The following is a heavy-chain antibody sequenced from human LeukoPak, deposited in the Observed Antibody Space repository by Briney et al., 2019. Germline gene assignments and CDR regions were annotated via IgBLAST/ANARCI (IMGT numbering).Heavy chain of an antibody. CDR3: ARVGRGIAAAFDY. D-gene: IGHD6-13*01. CDR2: IIPIFGTA. V-gene: IGHV1-69*06. CDR1: GGTFSSYA. J-gene: IGHJ4*02. Sequence: ASVKVCCKASGGTFSSYAISWVRQAPGQGLEWMGGIIPIFGTANYAQKFQGRVTITADKSTSTAYMELSSLRSEDTAVYYCARVGRGIAAAFDYWGQGTLVTVSS.